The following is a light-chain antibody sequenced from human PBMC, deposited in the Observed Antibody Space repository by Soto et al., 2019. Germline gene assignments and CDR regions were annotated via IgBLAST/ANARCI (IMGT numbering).Light chain of an antibody. V-gene: IGKV1-8*01. Sequence: AIRMTQSPSSLSASTGDRVTITCRASQGISSYLAWYQQKPGKAPKLLIYAASTLQSGVPSRFSGSGSGTDFPLTISCLQSEDFATYYCQQYYSYPQTFGQGTRWIS. CDR3: QQYYSYPQT. CDR2: AAS. CDR1: QGISSY. J-gene: IGKJ1*01.